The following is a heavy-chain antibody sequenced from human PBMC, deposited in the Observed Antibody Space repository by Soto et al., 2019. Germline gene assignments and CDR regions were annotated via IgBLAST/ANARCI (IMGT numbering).Heavy chain of an antibody. D-gene: IGHD4-17*01. V-gene: IGHV4-39*01. CDR1: GGSISSSSYY. J-gene: IGHJ4*02. Sequence: PSETLSLTCTVSGGSISSSSYYWGWIRQPPGKGLEWIGSIYYSGSTYYNPSLKSRVTISVDTSKNQFSLKLSSVTAADTAVYYCARLNPQNYGYYLDYWGQGTLVPVPP. CDR3: ARLNPQNYGYYLDY. CDR2: IYYSGST.